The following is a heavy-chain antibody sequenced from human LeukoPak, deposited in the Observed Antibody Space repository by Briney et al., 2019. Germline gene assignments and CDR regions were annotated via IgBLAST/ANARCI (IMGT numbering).Heavy chain of an antibody. J-gene: IGHJ5*02. CDR3: ARGHGSGSTNYFDP. Sequence: ASVKVSCKASGYTFTTYTMHWLRQAPGQGLEWMGIIHPSAGSTSYAQKFQGSVTLTRDMSTSTLYMELSSLRSDDTAVYYCARGHGSGSTNYFDPWGQGTLVTVSS. CDR1: GYTFTTYT. D-gene: IGHD3-10*01. CDR2: IHPSAGST. V-gene: IGHV1-46*01.